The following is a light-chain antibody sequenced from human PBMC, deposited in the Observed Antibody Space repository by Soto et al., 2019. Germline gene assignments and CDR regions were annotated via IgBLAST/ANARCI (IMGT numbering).Light chain of an antibody. CDR3: QQYYSYPRT. CDR2: AAS. V-gene: IGKV1-8*01. CDR1: QGISSY. Sequence: AIRMTQSPSSLSASTIDIVTITCRASQGISSYLAWYQQKPGKAPKLLIYAASTLQSGVPSRFSGSGSGTDFTLTISCPQSEDFATYYCQQYYSYPRTFGQGTKVDIK. J-gene: IGKJ1*01.